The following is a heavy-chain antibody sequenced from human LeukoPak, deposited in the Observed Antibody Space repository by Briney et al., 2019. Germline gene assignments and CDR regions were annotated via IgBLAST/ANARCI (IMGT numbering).Heavy chain of an antibody. J-gene: IGHJ4*02. Sequence: GSLRLSCAASGFTFSSYGMSWVRQPPGKGLEWIGTIYYSGSTYYNPSLKSRVTISVDTSKNQFSLKLSSVTAADTAVYYCARVPTVTFFDYWGQGTLVTVSS. D-gene: IGHD4-17*01. V-gene: IGHV4-39*07. CDR1: GFTFSSYG. CDR2: IYYSGST. CDR3: ARVPTVTFFDY.